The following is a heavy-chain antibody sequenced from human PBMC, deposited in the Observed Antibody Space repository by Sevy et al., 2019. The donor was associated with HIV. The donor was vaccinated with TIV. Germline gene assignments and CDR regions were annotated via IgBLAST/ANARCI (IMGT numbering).Heavy chain of an antibody. CDR2: ISDDSRYI. V-gene: IGHV3-21*01. J-gene: IGHJ4*02. Sequence: GESLKISCAASGFTIRSYSMNWVRQAPGKGLEWLSSISDDSRYIYYSDSVKGRFTISRANAKSSLYLQMNSLRVEDTAIYYCARDFTIFGVVSGIDYWGQGNLVTVSS. D-gene: IGHD3-3*01. CDR1: GFTIRSYS. CDR3: ARDFTIFGVVSGIDY.